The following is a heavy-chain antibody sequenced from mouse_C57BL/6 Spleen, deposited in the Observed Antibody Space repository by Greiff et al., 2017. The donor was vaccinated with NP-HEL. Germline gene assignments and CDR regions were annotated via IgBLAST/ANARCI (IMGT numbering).Heavy chain of an antibody. CDR2: IYPRSGNT. CDR3: ARGDWFAY. CDR1: GYTFTSYG. J-gene: IGHJ3*01. V-gene: IGHV1-81*01. Sequence: QVQLQQSGVELARPGASVKLSCKASGYTFTSYGISWVKQRTGQGLEWIGEIYPRSGNTYYNEKFKGKATLTADKSSSTAYMELRSLTSEDSAVYFCARGDWFAYWGQGTLVTVSA.